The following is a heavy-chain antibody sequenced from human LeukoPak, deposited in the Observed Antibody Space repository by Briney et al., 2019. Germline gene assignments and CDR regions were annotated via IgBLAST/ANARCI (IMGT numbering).Heavy chain of an antibody. Sequence: GESLKISCKGSGYSFTSYWIGWVRQMPGKGLEWMGLIYPGDSDTKYSPSFQGQVTISADKSISTAYLQWSSLKASDTAMYYCARTGYTSGWYVGSFDYWGQGTLVTVSS. J-gene: IGHJ4*02. CDR1: GYSFTSYW. CDR3: ARTGYTSGWYVGSFDY. CDR2: IYPGDSDT. V-gene: IGHV5-51*01. D-gene: IGHD6-19*01.